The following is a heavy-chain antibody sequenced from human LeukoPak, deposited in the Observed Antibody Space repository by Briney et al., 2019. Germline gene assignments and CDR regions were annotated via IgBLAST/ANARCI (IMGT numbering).Heavy chain of an antibody. CDR3: ARVSEAVAGHDAFDI. CDR1: GGSVSSYY. D-gene: IGHD6-19*01. V-gene: IGHV4-59*08. CDR2: IYYSGST. J-gene: IGHJ3*02. Sequence: SETLSLTCTASGGSVSSYYWSWIRQPPGKGLEWIGYIYYSGSTNYNPSLKSRVTISVDTSKNQFSLKLSSVTAADTAVYYCARVSEAVAGHDAFDIWGQGTMVTVSS.